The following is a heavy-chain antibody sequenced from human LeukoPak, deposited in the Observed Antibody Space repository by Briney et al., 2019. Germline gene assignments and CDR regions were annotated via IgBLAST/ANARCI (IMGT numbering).Heavy chain of an antibody. Sequence: ASVKVSCKASGYTFTGYYMHWVRQAPGQGLEWMGWINPNSGGTNYAQKFQGWVTMTRDTSISTAYMELSRLRSDDAAVYYCARGYSSGYYRSDYWGQGTLVTVSS. CDR2: INPNSGGT. V-gene: IGHV1-2*04. CDR3: ARGYSSGYYRSDY. J-gene: IGHJ4*02. CDR1: GYTFTGYY. D-gene: IGHD3-22*01.